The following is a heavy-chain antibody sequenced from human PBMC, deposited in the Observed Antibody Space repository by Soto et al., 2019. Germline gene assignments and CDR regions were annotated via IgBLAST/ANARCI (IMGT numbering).Heavy chain of an antibody. CDR1: GGSFSGYY. Sequence: QVQLQQWSGGLLKPSETLSLTCAVYGGSFSGYYWTWIRQPPGTGLEWIGEINHSGSTNYNPSLKSRVTISVDTSKNQFFLKLTSVTAADTAVYYCARDKITGLFDYWGQGTLVTVSS. J-gene: IGHJ4*02. D-gene: IGHD2-8*02. CDR3: ARDKITGLFDY. V-gene: IGHV4-34*01. CDR2: INHSGST.